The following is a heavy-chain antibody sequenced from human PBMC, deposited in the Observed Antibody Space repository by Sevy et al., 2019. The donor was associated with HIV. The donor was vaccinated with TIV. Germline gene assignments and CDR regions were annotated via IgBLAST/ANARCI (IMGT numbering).Heavy chain of an antibody. CDR1: GGSISSYY. Sequence: SETLSLTCSVSGGSISSYYWSWIRQPPGKGLEWIEYSGSTNYKSSLKSRVTLSVDTSKNQFSLKLSSVTAADTAVYYCARVRYTFGFPVFLDYWGQGTLVTVSS. CDR3: ARVRYTFGFPVFLDY. J-gene: IGHJ4*02. D-gene: IGHD5-18*01. CDR2: SGST. V-gene: IGHV4-59*01.